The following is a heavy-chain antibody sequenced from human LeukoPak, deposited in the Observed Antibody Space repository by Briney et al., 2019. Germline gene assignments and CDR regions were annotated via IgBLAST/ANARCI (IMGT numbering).Heavy chain of an antibody. CDR3: ARVIGAPSRYYFDY. J-gene: IGHJ4*02. CDR2: ISAYNGNT. Sequence: ASVKVSCKASGYTFTSYGISWVRQAPGQGLEWMGWISAYNGNTNYAQKLQGRVTMTTDTSTSTAYMELSSLRSEDTAVYYCARVIGAPSRYYFDYWGQGTLVTVSS. CDR1: GYTFTSYG. D-gene: IGHD5-12*01. V-gene: IGHV1-18*01.